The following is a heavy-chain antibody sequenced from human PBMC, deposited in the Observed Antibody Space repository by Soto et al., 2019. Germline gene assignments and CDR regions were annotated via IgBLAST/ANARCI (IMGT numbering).Heavy chain of an antibody. CDR3: AREGSSAEGGWFDP. Sequence: PSETLSLTCAVSGGSISSGGYSWSWIRQPPGKGLEWIGYIYHSGSTYYNPSLKSRVTISVDRSKNQFSLKLSSVTAADTAVYYCAREGSSAEGGWFDPWGQGTLVTVSS. J-gene: IGHJ5*02. CDR2: IYHSGST. CDR1: GGSISSGGYS. D-gene: IGHD6-25*01. V-gene: IGHV4-30-2*01.